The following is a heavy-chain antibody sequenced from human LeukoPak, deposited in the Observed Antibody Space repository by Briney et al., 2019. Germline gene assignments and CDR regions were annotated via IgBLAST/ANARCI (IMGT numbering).Heavy chain of an antibody. CDR3: ARQGEGVDTAMVYFDY. CDR1: GGSFSGYY. J-gene: IGHJ4*02. V-gene: IGHV4-34*01. D-gene: IGHD5-18*01. Sequence: PSETLSLTCAVYGGSFSGYYWSCIRQPPGKGLEWIGEINHSGSTNYNPSLKSRVTISVDTSKNQFSLKLSSVTAADTAVYYCARQGEGVDTAMVYFDYWGQGTLVTVSS. CDR2: INHSGST.